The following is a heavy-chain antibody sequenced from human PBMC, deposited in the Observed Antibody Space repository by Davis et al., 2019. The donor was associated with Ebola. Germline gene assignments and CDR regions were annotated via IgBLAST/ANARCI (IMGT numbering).Heavy chain of an antibody. CDR2: ISYPENT. CDR3: AGAGLYSLGFY. J-gene: IGHJ4*02. V-gene: IGHV4-39*01. CDR1: GDSITNRNFY. Sequence: MPSETLSLTCTVSGDSITNRNFYWGWVRQPPGERLEWIGSISYPENTYYTSALRSRISLSVDRTKNQFSLHLNSVTAADTGIYYCAGAGLYSLGFYWGQGTLVSVSS. D-gene: IGHD2-21*01.